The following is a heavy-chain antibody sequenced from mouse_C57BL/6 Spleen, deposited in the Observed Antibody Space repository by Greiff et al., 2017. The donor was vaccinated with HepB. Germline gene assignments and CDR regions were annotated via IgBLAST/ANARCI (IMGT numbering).Heavy chain of an antibody. V-gene: IGHV1-5*01. D-gene: IGHD1-1*01. Sequence: VQLQQSGTVLARPGASVKMSCKTSGYTFTSYWMHWVKQRPGQGLEWIGAIYPGNSDTSYNQKFKGKAKLTAVTSASTAYMELSSLTNEDSAIYYCTITTVLAAPFDYWGQGTTLTVSS. CDR1: GYTFTSYW. CDR3: TITTVLAAPFDY. J-gene: IGHJ2*01. CDR2: IYPGNSDT.